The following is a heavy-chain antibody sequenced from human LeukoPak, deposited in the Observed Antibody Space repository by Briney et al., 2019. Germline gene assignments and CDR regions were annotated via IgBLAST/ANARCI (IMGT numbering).Heavy chain of an antibody. CDR1: GFTFSSYA. Sequence: PGRSLRLSCAASGFTFSSYAIHWVRQAPGKGLEWVALISYDGSTKYSTDSVKGRFTISRDNSKNTLYPQMNSLRPEDTAVYYCAGHFGAWHYFDYWGQGTLVTVSS. J-gene: IGHJ4*02. CDR3: AGHFGAWHYFDY. D-gene: IGHD3-3*01. CDR2: ISYDGSTK. V-gene: IGHV3-30*04.